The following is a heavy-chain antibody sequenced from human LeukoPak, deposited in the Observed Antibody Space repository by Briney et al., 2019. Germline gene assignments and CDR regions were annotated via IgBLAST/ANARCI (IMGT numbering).Heavy chain of an antibody. V-gene: IGHV1-46*01. J-gene: IGHJ6*02. CDR2: INPSGGST. D-gene: IGHD5-24*01. CDR3: AREMAAPYYYGMDV. Sequence: ASVKVSCKVSGYTLTELSMHWVRQAPGQGLEWMGVINPSGGSTQYAQKFQGRVTMTRDTSTSTVYMELSSLRSEDTAVYYCAREMAAPYYYGMDVWGQGTTVTVSS. CDR1: GYTLTELS.